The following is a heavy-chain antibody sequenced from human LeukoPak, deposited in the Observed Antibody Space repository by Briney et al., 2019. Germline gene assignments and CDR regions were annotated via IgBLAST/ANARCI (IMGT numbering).Heavy chain of an antibody. Sequence: GASVKVSCKTSGYTFTNYDINWVRQATGQGLEWMGWMNPKSGNTGSAQRFQGRVTMTRDTSTSTVYMELSSLRSEDTAVYYCARAVDGYNPNDAFDIWGQGTMVTVSS. CDR2: MNPKSGNT. CDR1: GYTFTNYD. CDR3: ARAVDGYNPNDAFDI. J-gene: IGHJ3*02. D-gene: IGHD5-24*01. V-gene: IGHV1-8*01.